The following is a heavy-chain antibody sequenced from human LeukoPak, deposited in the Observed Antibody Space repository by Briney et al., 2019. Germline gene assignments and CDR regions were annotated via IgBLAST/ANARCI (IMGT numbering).Heavy chain of an antibody. Sequence: PSETLSLTCAVYGGSFSGYYWSWIRQPPGKGLEWIGEINHSGSTNYNPSLKSRVTISVDTSKNQFSLKLSSVTAADTAVYYCARADDYIWGSHLAPRDYFDYWGQGTLVTVSS. CDR2: INHSGST. D-gene: IGHD3-16*02. J-gene: IGHJ4*02. CDR3: ARADDYIWGSHLAPRDYFDY. V-gene: IGHV4-34*01. CDR1: GGSFSGYY.